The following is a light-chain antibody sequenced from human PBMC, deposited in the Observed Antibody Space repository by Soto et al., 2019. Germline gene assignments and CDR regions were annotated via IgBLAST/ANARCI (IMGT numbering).Light chain of an antibody. J-gene: IGKJ4*01. CDR1: QGISSY. V-gene: IGKV1-8*01. CDR2: AAS. Sequence: AIRMTQSPSSFSASTGDRVTITCRASQGISSYLAWYQQKPGKAPKLLIYAASTLQSGVPSRFSGSGSGTDFTLTISCLQSEDFATYYCQQYYSYPTLGGRTKVEIK. CDR3: QQYYSYPT.